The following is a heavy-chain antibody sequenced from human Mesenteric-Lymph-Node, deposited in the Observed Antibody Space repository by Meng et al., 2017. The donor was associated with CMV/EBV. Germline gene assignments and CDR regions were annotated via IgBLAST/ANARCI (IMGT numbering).Heavy chain of an antibody. CDR3: ASTPWKYDFWSGYYTYPPLDGMDV. Sequence: SETLSLTCTVSGGSISGYYWNWIRQPPGKGLEWIGEINHSGSTNYNPSLKSRVTISVDTSKNQFSLKLSSVTAADTAVYYCASTPWKYDFWSGYYTYPPLDGMDVWGQGTTVTVSS. J-gene: IGHJ6*02. D-gene: IGHD3-3*01. V-gene: IGHV4-34*01. CDR2: INHSGST. CDR1: GGSISGYY.